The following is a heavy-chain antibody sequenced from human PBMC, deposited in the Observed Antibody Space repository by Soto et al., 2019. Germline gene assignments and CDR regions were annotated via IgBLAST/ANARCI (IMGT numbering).Heavy chain of an antibody. Sequence: DVQLVESGGDVQQPGRSLRLSCAASGFTFDDYALHWVRRRPGKGLEWVSGIRWNGGSQGYAESVKGRFTISRDNAKNSLDLQMNSLRTDDTALYFCVKDIRPSLYTTGRFENWGQGTPVTVSA. CDR1: GFTFDDYA. V-gene: IGHV3-9*01. J-gene: IGHJ5*02. CDR3: VKDIRPSLYTTGRFEN. CDR2: IRWNGGSQ. D-gene: IGHD2-2*02.